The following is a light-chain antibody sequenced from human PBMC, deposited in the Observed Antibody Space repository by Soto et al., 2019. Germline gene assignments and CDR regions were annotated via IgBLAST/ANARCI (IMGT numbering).Light chain of an antibody. J-gene: IGKJ3*01. CDR3: QQYNNWPVT. Sequence: EIVMTQSPATLSVSPGERATLSCRASQSVSSNLAWYQQKPGQAPRLLIYGASTRATGIPARFSGSGSGTEFTLTISSVQSEDFAVYYCQQYNNWPVTFGPGTKVDIK. CDR1: QSVSSN. V-gene: IGKV3-15*01. CDR2: GAS.